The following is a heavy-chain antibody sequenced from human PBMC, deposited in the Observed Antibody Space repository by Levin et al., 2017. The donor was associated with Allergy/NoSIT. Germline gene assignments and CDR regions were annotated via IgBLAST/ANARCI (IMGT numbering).Heavy chain of an antibody. CDR1: GFTFDDYG. D-gene: IGHD2-8*01. V-gene: IGHV3-9*01. CDR3: VRAGSTNPDSFYYGMDV. CDR2: ITWNSGSI. J-gene: IGHJ6*02. Sequence: GGSLRLSCAASGFTFDDYGMYWVRQAPGKGLEWVSHITWNSGSIAYADSVKGRFTISRDNAKNSLYLQMNSLRVEDSALYYCVRAGSTNPDSFYYGMDVWGQGTTVTVSS.